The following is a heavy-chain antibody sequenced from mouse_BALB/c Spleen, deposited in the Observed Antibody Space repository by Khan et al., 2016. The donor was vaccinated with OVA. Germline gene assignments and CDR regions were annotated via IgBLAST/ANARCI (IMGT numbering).Heavy chain of an antibody. V-gene: IGHV3-2*02. CDR1: GYSITSGYG. CDR3: ARTARIKY. J-gene: IGHJ2*01. Sequence: VPLQASGPGLVKPSQSLSLTCTVTGYSITSGYGWNWIRQFPGNKLEWMGYISYSGSPNYNPSLKSRISITRDTSKNQFFLQLNSVTTEDTATYYCARTARIKYWGQGTTLTVSS. CDR2: ISYSGSP. D-gene: IGHD1-2*01.